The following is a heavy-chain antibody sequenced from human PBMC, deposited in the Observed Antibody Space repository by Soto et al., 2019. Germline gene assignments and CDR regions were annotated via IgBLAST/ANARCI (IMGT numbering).Heavy chain of an antibody. Sequence: SETLSLTCTVSGGSISSYYWSWIRQPPGKGLEWIGYIYYSGSTNYNPSLKSRVTISVDTSKNQFSLKLSSVTAADTAVYYCARDKWAHGIGSSWSQDYYMDVWGKGTTVTVSS. CDR1: GGSISSYY. CDR3: ARDKWAHGIGSSWSQDYYMDV. V-gene: IGHV4-59*01. D-gene: IGHD6-13*01. J-gene: IGHJ6*03. CDR2: IYYSGST.